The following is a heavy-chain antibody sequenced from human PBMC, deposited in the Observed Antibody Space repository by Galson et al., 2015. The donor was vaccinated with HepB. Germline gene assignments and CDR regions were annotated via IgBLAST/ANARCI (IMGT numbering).Heavy chain of an antibody. CDR1: GFTVSSDY. J-gene: IGHJ6*02. Sequence: LRLSCAASGFTVSSDYMNWVRQAPGKGLEWVSVIYTGGSTYYADSVKGPLTISRDNSKNTVYLQMNSLRPEDTAVHYCARILYNWNLNYYYGMDVWGQGTTVTVSS. V-gene: IGHV3-66*02. CDR3: ARILYNWNLNYYYGMDV. CDR2: IYTGGST. D-gene: IGHD1-20*01.